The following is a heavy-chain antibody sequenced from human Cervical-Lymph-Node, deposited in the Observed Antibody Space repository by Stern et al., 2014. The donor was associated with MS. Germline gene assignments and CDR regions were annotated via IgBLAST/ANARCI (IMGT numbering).Heavy chain of an antibody. Sequence: EEQLEESGGDLVQPGGSLRLSCTASGFTFSTYWMHWVRQAPGKGLVWVSRINGDGSRTSYADSVKGRFTISRANAKNTLYVQMNSLRVEDTAVYYCARAHVDTWDWFDPWGQGTLVTVSS. J-gene: IGHJ5*02. CDR2: INGDGSRT. CDR1: GFTFSTYW. V-gene: IGHV3-74*02. D-gene: IGHD5-18*01. CDR3: ARAHVDTWDWFDP.